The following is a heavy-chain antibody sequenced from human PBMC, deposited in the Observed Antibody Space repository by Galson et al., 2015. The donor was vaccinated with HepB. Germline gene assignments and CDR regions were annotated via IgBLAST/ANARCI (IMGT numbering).Heavy chain of an antibody. CDR3: AATLVVPAAPFDY. CDR1: GYTFTSYY. D-gene: IGHD2-2*01. J-gene: IGHJ4*02. Sequence: SVKVSCKASGYTFTSYYMHWVRQAPGQGLEWMGIINPSGGSTSYAQKFQGRVTMTRDTSTSTVYMELSSLRSEDTAVYYCAATLVVPAAPFDYWGQGTLVTVSS. V-gene: IGHV1-46*01. CDR2: INPSGGST.